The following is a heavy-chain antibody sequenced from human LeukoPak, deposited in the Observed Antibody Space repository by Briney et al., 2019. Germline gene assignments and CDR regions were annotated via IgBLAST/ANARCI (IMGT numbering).Heavy chain of an antibody. CDR2: TYYRSKWYN. CDR3: ARVEAGKGWFDP. V-gene: IGHV6-1*01. J-gene: IGHJ5*02. D-gene: IGHD6-19*01. CDR1: GDSVSSNSAT. Sequence: SQTLSLTCAISGDSVSSNSATWNWIRQSPSRCLEWLGRTYYRSKWYNDYAVSVKSRITINPDTSKNQFSLHLNSVTPEDTAVYHCARVEAGKGWFDPWGQGTQVTVSS.